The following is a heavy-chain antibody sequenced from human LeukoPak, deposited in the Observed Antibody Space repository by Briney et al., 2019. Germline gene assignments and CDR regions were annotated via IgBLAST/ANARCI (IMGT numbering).Heavy chain of an antibody. CDR2: INHSGSS. V-gene: IGHV4-34*01. CDR3: ARSGTYQHSSSYDY. D-gene: IGHD6-13*01. J-gene: IGHJ4*02. Sequence: PSETLSLTCAVYGESFKDYYWNWIRQPPGKGLEWIGEINHSGSSNYNPSLKSRVTISVDMSKNQFSLKLSSVTAADTAVYYCARSGTYQHSSSYDYWGQGTLVTVSS. CDR1: GESFKDYY.